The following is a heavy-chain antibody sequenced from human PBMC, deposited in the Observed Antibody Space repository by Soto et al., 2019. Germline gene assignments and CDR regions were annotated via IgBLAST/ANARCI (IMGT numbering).Heavy chain of an antibody. D-gene: IGHD4-17*01. CDR3: ARRYGPGFDY. CDR2: MYFGGSF. CDR1: GASVSTGY. Sequence: SETLSLTCTVSGASVSTGYWSWIRQPPGKGLEWIGFMYFGGSFNYNPSLTSRVTISVDTSKNQFSLKLTSVTAADTAVYYCARRYGPGFDYWGQGTLVTVSS. J-gene: IGHJ4*02. V-gene: IGHV4-59*08.